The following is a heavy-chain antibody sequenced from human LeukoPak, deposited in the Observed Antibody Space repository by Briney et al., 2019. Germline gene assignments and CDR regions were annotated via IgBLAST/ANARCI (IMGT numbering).Heavy chain of an antibody. CDR2: IIPIFGTA. D-gene: IGHD3-3*01. V-gene: IGHV1-69*13. CDR3: ARVPRDRFLEWLQGMDV. J-gene: IGHJ6*02. Sequence: SVKVSCKASGYTFIRYHMHWVRQAPGQGLEWMGGIIPIFGTANYAQKFQGRVTITADESTSTAYMELSSLRSEDTAVYYCARVPRDRFLEWLQGMDVWGQGTTVTVSS. CDR1: GYTFIRYH.